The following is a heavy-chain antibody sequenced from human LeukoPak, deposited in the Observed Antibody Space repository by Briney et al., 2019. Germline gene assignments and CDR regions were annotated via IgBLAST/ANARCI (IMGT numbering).Heavy chain of an antibody. CDR2: IIPIFGTA. V-gene: IGHV1-69*13. J-gene: IGHJ4*02. CDR1: GGTFSSYA. CDR3: ARSLYYYDSSGYYFPSNIDY. Sequence: GASVKVSCKASGGTFSSYAISWVRQAPGQGLEWMGGIIPIFGTANYAQKFQGRVTITADESTSTAYMELSSLRSEDTAVYYCARSLYYYDSSGYYFPSNIDYWGQGTLVTVSS. D-gene: IGHD3-22*01.